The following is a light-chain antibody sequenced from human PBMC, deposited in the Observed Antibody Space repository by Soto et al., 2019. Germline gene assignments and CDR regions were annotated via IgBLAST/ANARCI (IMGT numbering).Light chain of an antibody. J-gene: IGKJ1*01. CDR3: QQYNNWPPWT. Sequence: EIVMTQSPATLSVSPGERATLSCRASQSVSSNLAWYQQKPGQAPRLLIYGASIRATGIPVRFSGSGSGTECTLTISSLQSGDFAVYYYQQYNNWPPWTFGRGTKVEIK. V-gene: IGKV3-15*01. CDR1: QSVSSN. CDR2: GAS.